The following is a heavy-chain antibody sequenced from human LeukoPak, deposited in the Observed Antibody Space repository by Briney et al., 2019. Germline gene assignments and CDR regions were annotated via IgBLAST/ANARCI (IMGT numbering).Heavy chain of an antibody. V-gene: IGHV1-46*01. J-gene: IGHJ5*02. D-gene: IGHD2-2*01. CDR1: GYTFTSYY. CDR3: ARGDIVVVPAAMVWFDP. CDR2: INPSGGST. Sequence: ASVKVSCKASGYTFTSYYMHWVRQAPGQGLEWMGIINPSGGSTSYAQKFQGRVTMTRDMSTSTVYMELSSLRSEDTAVYYCARGDIVVVPAAMVWFDPWGQGTLVTVSS.